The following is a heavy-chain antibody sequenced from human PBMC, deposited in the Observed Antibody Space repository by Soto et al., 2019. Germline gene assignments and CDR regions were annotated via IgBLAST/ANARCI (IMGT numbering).Heavy chain of an antibody. Sequence: PGGSLRLSCAASGFTFDDYAMHWVRQAPGKGLEWVSGISWNSGSIGYADSVKGRFTISRDNAKNSLYLQMNSLRAEDTALYYCAKDLSYSSFGYFDYWGQGTRVTAPQ. CDR3: AKDLSYSSFGYFDY. J-gene: IGHJ4*02. V-gene: IGHV3-9*01. D-gene: IGHD3-16*02. CDR2: ISWNSGSI. CDR1: GFTFDDYA.